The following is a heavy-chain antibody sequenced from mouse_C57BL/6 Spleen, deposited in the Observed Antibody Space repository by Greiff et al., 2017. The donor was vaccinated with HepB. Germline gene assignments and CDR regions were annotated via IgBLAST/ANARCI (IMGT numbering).Heavy chain of an antibody. CDR3: ARELKDY. CDR1: TSYW. J-gene: IGHJ2*01. Sequence: QVQLQQPGTELVKPGASVKLSFTSYWMHWVKQRPGQGLEWIGNINPSNGGTNYNEKFKSKATLTVDKSSSTAYMQLGSLTSEDSAVYYCARELKDYWGQGTTLTVSS. D-gene: IGHD1-3*01. CDR2: INPSNGGT. V-gene: IGHV1-53*01.